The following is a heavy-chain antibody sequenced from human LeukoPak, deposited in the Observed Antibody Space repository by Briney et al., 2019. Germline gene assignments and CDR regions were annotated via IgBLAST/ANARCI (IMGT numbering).Heavy chain of an antibody. V-gene: IGHV3-74*01. J-gene: IGHJ3*02. CDR3: AKDFSYGGFYDHAIDI. Sequence: GGSLRLCWAASGFTLSKYWMHCVRRAPGNGPVWVSRMNTDGSRIDYADPVKGRFTISRDNSKNTMYLQMNSLRAEDTAVYYCAKDFSYGGFYDHAIDIWGHGTMVTVSS. D-gene: IGHD2-21*01. CDR1: GFTLSKYW. CDR2: MNTDGSRI.